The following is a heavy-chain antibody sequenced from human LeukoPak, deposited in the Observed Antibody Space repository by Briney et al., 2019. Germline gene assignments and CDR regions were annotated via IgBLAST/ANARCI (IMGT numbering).Heavy chain of an antibody. CDR1: GGSFSGYY. V-gene: IGHV4-34*01. J-gene: IGHJ6*02. CDR3: ARGRFLEWLPTYYYYYGMDV. Sequence: SSETLSLTCAVYGGSFSGYYWSWIRQPPGKGLEWIGEINHSGSTNYNPSLKSRVTISVDTSKNQFSLKLSSVTAADTAVYYCARGRFLEWLPTYYYYYGMDVWGQGTTVTVPS. CDR2: INHSGST. D-gene: IGHD3-3*01.